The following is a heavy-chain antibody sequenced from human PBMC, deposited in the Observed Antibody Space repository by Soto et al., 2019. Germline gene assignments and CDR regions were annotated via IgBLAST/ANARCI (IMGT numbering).Heavy chain of an antibody. CDR2: VRAYNGNT. V-gene: IGHV1-18*01. J-gene: IGHJ3*02. Sequence: GAPVKGSCKASGYTFTSYGISWVRQAPGQGLEWMGWVRAYNGNTNYAQKLQGRVTMTTDTSTSTAYKELRSPGSDDTAGYYCWRGLEVVINHDAFDIGGKGTMVTVSS. D-gene: IGHD3-22*01. CDR1: GYTFTSYG. CDR3: WRGLEVVINHDAFDI.